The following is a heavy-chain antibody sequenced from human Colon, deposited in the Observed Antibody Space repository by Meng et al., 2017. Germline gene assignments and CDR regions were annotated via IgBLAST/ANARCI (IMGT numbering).Heavy chain of an antibody. D-gene: IGHD2-2*01. Sequence: SVKVSCKASGGTFSSYAISWVRQAPGQGLEWMGGIIPIFGTANYAQKFQGRVTITTDESTSTAYMELSSLRSEDTAVYYCTRRGHQLLGNYYYYYGMDVWGQGTTVTVSS. CDR2: IIPIFGTA. CDR1: GGTFSSYA. J-gene: IGHJ6*02. CDR3: TRRGHQLLGNYYYYYGMDV. V-gene: IGHV1-69*05.